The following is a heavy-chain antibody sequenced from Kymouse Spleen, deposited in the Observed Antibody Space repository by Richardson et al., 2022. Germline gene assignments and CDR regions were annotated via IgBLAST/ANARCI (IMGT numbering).Heavy chain of an antibody. V-gene: IGHV3-33*01. J-gene: IGHJ4*02. CDR1: GFTFSSYG. CDR2: IWYDGSNK. D-gene: IGHD3-10*01. CDR3: ARDITMVRGVIGDFDY. Sequence: QVQLVESGGGVVQPGRSLRLSCAASGFTFSSYGMHWVRQAPGKGLEWVAVIWYDGSNKYYADSVKGRFTISRDNSKNTLYLQMNSLRAEDTAVYYCARDITMVRGVIGDFDYWGQGTLVTVSS.